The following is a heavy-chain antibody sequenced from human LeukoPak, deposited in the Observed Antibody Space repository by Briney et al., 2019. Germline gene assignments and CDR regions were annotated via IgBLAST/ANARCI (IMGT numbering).Heavy chain of an antibody. CDR1: GFTFSNAW. V-gene: IGHV3-15*01. D-gene: IGHD7-27*01. CDR2: IKNKAAGGTV. J-gene: IGHJ4*02. Sequence: PGGSLRLSCAASGFTFSNAWLSWVRQAPGKGLECVGRIKNKAAGGTVDYAAPVKGRFTISTDDSTGTLYLQMTSLKTEDTAVYYCTTFGIAWGLDHWGQGTLVTVSS. CDR3: TTFGIAWGLDH.